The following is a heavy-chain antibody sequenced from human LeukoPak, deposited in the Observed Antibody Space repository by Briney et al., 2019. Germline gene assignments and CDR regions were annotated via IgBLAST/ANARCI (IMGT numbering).Heavy chain of an antibody. D-gene: IGHD2-15*01. CDR3: ARGQGHCSGGTCYSKWVDC. J-gene: IGHJ4*02. CDR2: IYTSGTT. V-gene: IGHV4-4*07. Sequence: SETLSLTCTVSGVSISNYLWSWIRQPAGKGLEWIGRIYTSGTTNYNPSLKSRVTMSVDTSKNQFSLRLRSVTAADTAVYYCARGQGHCSGGTCYSKWVDCWGQGTLVTVSS. CDR1: GVSISNYL.